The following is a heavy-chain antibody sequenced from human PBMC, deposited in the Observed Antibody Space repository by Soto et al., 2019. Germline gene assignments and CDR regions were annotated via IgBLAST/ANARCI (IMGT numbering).Heavy chain of an antibody. J-gene: IGHJ4*02. V-gene: IGHV4-39*01. CDR1: GGSVSSGSYY. CDR2: FYISGNT. CDR3: ARGMIFGVVPFDY. D-gene: IGHD3-3*01. Sequence: SETLSLTCTVSGGSVSSGSYYWSWIRQPPGKGLEWIGSFYISGNTYYNPSLKTRVAISADRSKNQFSLRLTSVTAADTAVYYCARGMIFGVVPFDYWGRGTLVTVSS.